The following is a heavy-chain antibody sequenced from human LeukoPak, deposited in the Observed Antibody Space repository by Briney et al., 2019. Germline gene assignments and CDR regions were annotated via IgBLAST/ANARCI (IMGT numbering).Heavy chain of an antibody. V-gene: IGHV3-11*01. CDR3: ARASLTVFYGGMVDY. CDR2: ISSSGSTI. Sequence: GGSLRLSCAASGFTFSDYYMSWIRQAPGKGLEWVSYISSSGSTIYYADSVKGRFTISRDDAKNSLYLQMNSLRAEDTAVYYCARASLTVFYGGMVDYWGQGTLVTVSS. CDR1: GFTFSDYY. D-gene: IGHD4-23*01. J-gene: IGHJ4*02.